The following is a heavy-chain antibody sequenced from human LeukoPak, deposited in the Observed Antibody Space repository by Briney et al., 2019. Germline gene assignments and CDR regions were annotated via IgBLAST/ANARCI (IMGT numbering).Heavy chain of an antibody. Sequence: SETLSLTCAVYGGSFSGYYWSWIRQPPGKGLEWIGEINHSGNTNYNPSLKSRVTISVDTSKNQFSLKLSSVTAADTAVYYCARGLRGSSTSRVSSKISVHYYGMDVWGKGTTVTVSS. CDR1: GGSFSGYY. D-gene: IGHD2-2*01. CDR2: INHSGNT. CDR3: ARGLRGSSTSRVSSKISVHYYGMDV. J-gene: IGHJ6*04. V-gene: IGHV4-34*01.